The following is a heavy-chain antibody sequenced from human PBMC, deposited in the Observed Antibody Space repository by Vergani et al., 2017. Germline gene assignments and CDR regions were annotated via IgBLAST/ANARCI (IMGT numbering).Heavy chain of an antibody. J-gene: IGHJ4*02. D-gene: IGHD1-1*01. Sequence: EVELVQSGPEMRKPGESLKISCKGSEYSFGNYWIGWVRQMPGKGLEWMGIIYPADSDTRYSPAFQGQVTIPADKSISTAFLPWDSLKASDTAIYYCARHTTYTDSWGQGTLVTVSS. CDR1: EYSFGNYW. V-gene: IGHV5-51*01. CDR2: IYPADSDT. CDR3: ARHTTYTDS.